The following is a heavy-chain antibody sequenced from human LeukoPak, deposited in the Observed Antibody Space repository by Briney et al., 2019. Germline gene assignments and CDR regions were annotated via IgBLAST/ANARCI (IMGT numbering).Heavy chain of an antibody. CDR1: GFTFSSYG. Sequence: HPGGSLRLSCAASGFTFSSYGMHWVRQAPGKGLEWVAVISYDGSNKYYADSVKGRFTISRDNSKNTLYLQMNSLRAEDTAVYYCATGSGTWGQGTRVTVSS. J-gene: IGHJ5*02. V-gene: IGHV3-30*03. CDR3: ATGSGT. CDR2: ISYDGSNK.